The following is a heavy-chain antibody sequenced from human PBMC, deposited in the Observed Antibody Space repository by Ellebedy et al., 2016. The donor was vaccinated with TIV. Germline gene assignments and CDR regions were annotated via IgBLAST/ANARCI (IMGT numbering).Heavy chain of an antibody. CDR2: RFYSGVT. CDR1: GVSISDYY. Sequence: MPSETLSLTCTVSGVSISDYYWAWIRQPPGKGLEWIGFRFYSGVTNFNPSLKSRVSISMDKSKKQFSLRLDSLTTADRAVYFCTIARSGYEPLDDWGLGILVTVAS. CDR3: TIARSGYEPLDD. J-gene: IGHJ4*02. D-gene: IGHD5-12*01. V-gene: IGHV4-59*01.